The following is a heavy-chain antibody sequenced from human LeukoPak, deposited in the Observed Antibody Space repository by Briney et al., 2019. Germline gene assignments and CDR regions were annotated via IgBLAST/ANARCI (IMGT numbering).Heavy chain of an antibody. CDR1: GGSISSGDYY. J-gene: IGHJ5*02. CDR2: IYYSGST. D-gene: IGHD3-9*01. V-gene: IGHV4-30-4*08. CDR3: ARDLNFDTNWFDP. Sequence: SQTLSLTCTVSGGSISSGDYYWSWIRQPPGKGLEWIGYIYYSGSTYYNPSLKSRVTISVDTSKNQFSLKLSSVTAADTAVYYCARDLNFDTNWFDPWGQGTLVTVSS.